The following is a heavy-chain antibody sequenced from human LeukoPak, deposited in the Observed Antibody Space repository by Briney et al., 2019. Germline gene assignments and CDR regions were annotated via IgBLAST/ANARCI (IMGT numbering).Heavy chain of an antibody. Sequence: NPSETLSLTCAVYGGSFSGYYWSWIRQPPGKGLEWIGEINHSGGTNYNPSLKSRVTISVDTSKNQFSLKLSSVTAADTAVYYCARGYSSSWYRHIDYWGQGTLVTVSS. J-gene: IGHJ4*02. CDR2: INHSGGT. CDR3: ARGYSSSWYRHIDY. CDR1: GGSFSGYY. D-gene: IGHD6-13*01. V-gene: IGHV4-34*01.